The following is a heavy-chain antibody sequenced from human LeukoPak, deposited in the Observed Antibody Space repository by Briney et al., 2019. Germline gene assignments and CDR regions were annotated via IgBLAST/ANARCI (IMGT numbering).Heavy chain of an antibody. V-gene: IGHV4-34*01. CDR3: ARKGSAAAGRTFDY. CDR2: INHSGST. J-gene: IGHJ4*02. CDR1: GGSFSGYY. Sequence: SETLSLTCAVYGGSFSGYYWSWIRQPPGKGLEWIGEINHSGSTNYNPSLKSRVTISVDTSKNQFSLKLSSVTAADTAVYYCARKGSAAAGRTFDYWGQGTLVTVSS. D-gene: IGHD6-13*01.